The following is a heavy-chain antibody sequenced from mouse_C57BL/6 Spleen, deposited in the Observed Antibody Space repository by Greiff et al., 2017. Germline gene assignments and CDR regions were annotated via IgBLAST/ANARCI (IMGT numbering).Heavy chain of an antibody. J-gene: IGHJ2*01. V-gene: IGHV2-2*01. CDR3: ARELGRRGYFDY. CDR1: GFSLTSYG. CDR2: IWSGGST. D-gene: IGHD4-1*01. Sequence: QVQLKESGPGLVQPSQSLSITCTVSGFSLTSYGVHWVRQSPGKGLEWLGVIWSGGSTDYNAAFISRLSISKDNSKSQVFFKMNSLQADDTAIYYCARELGRRGYFDYWGQGTTLTVSS.